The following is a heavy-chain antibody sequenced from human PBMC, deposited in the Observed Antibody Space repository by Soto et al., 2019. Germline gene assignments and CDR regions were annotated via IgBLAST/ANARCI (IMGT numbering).Heavy chain of an antibody. V-gene: IGHV3-74*01. CDR2: INSDGSST. D-gene: IGHD3-9*01. CDR3: AREKTYYDILTDNFDYYGMDV. CDR1: GFTFSSYW. J-gene: IGHJ6*02. Sequence: GGSLRLSCAASGFTFSSYWMHWVRQAPWKGLVWVSRINSDGSSTSYADSVKGRFTISRDNAKNTLYLQMNSLRAEDTAVYYCAREKTYYDILTDNFDYYGMDVWGQGTTVTVSS.